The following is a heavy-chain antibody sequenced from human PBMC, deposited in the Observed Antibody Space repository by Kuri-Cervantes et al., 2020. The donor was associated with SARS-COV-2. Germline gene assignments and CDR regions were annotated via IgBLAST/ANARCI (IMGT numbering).Heavy chain of an antibody. D-gene: IGHD3-22*01. CDR1: GFTFSDCS. Sequence: LSLTCAASGFTFSDCSMHWVRQAPGKGLEWVAVISYDGSNTYYADSVKGRFTIPRDNSKNTLYLQMNSLRAEDTAVYYCATLFDSSGFMFDYWGQGTLVTVSS. J-gene: IGHJ4*02. V-gene: IGHV3-30*04. CDR3: ATLFDSSGFMFDY. CDR2: ISYDGSNT.